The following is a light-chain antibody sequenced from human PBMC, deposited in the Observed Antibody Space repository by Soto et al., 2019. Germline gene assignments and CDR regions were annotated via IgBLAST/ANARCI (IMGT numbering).Light chain of an antibody. V-gene: IGKV3-15*01. CDR2: GVS. J-gene: IGKJ4*01. Sequence: EVVMPQSPATLSVSPGESATRWFRSSQSISSSKLAWYQQNPGQAPRLLLFGVSNRATGIPARFSGSGSGPEFTLTINSLQSEDFAIYYCQPYNNWPLTFGGGTKVDI. CDR3: QPYNNWPLT. CDR1: QSISSS.